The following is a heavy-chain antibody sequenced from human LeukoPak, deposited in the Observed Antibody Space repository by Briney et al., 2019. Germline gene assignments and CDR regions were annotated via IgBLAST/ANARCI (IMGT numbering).Heavy chain of an antibody. D-gene: IGHD5-24*01. CDR3: ARGPGDGYNGDWFDP. Sequence: ASVKVSCKTSGYTFNIYYVQWVRQAPGQGLEWMGVIHPNDGGTTYAQKFQGRIIMTSDTSTSTIYMELRSRRSEDTAGYYCARGPGDGYNGDWFDPWGQGTLVTVSS. CDR1: GYTFNIYY. J-gene: IGHJ5*02. CDR2: IHPNDGGT. V-gene: IGHV1-46*02.